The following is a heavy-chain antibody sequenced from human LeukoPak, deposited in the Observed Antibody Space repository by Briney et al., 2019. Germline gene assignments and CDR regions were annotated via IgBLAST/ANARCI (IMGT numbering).Heavy chain of an antibody. V-gene: IGHV3-23*01. D-gene: IGHD3-10*01. J-gene: IGHJ4*02. CDR1: GFTFSSYA. CDR2: ISGRADRT. CDR3: VKESPYDGPRKYYFDY. Sequence: PGGSLRLSCAASGFTFSSYAMSWVRQAPGKGLKWVSAISGRADRTYYADSVKGRFTISRDNFKNTLYLQMNSLRADDTAVYYSVKESPYDGPRKYYFDYWGQGALVTVSS.